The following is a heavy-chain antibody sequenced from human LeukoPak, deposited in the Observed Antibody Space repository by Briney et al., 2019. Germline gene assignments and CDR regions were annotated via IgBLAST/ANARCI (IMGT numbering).Heavy chain of an antibody. CDR3: ARSPHAYSNYGNNYYYYMDV. CDR2: IKHSGST. J-gene: IGHJ6*03. D-gene: IGHD4-11*01. CDR1: GGSFSGYY. V-gene: IGHV4-34*01. Sequence: SETLSLTCAVYGGSFSGYYWSWLRQPPGKGLEWIGEIKHSGSTNYNPSLKSRVTISVDTSKNQFSLKLSSVTAADTAVYYCARSPHAYSNYGNNYYYYMDVWGKGTTVTVSS.